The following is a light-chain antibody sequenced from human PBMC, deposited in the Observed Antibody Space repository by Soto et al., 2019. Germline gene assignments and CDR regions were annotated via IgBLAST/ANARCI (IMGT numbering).Light chain of an antibody. CDR1: QNVTSS. V-gene: IGKV3-15*01. CDR3: QQYDTWWT. CDR2: DAS. Sequence: EIVVTQSPATLSVSPGDRATLSCTASQNVTSSLAWYQQKPGQTPRLLIYDASSRAAGIPDRFNGGGSGTEFTITISSLQSEDFALYFCQQYDTWWTFGQWNRV. J-gene: IGKJ1*01.